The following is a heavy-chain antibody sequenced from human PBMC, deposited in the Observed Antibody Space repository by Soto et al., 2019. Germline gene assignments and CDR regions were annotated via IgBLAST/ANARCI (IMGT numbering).Heavy chain of an antibody. Sequence: PRGSLWLSCAVSGCSLSDYYISWIRQAPGEGLEWVSYISSSGTGVHYADSVKGRFTISKDNANNSLYLQMNSLRAEDTAVYYCARVRGDSSGSYYFDHWGQGALVTVSS. CDR1: GCSLSDYY. J-gene: IGHJ4*02. D-gene: IGHD3-22*01. V-gene: IGHV3-11*01. CDR2: ISSSGTGV. CDR3: ARVRGDSSGSYYFDH.